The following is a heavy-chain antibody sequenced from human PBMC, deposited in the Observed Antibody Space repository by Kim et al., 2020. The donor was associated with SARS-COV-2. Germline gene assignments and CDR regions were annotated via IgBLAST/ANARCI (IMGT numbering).Heavy chain of an antibody. CDR1: GFTFSSYG. J-gene: IGHJ4*02. CDR2: IWYDGSNK. Sequence: GGSLRLSCAASGFTFSSYGMHWVRQAPGKGLEWVAVIWYDGSNKYYADSVKGRFTISRDNSKNTLYLQMNSLRAEDTAVYYCAREMGEYDSSSLDYFDYWGQGTLVTVSS. V-gene: IGHV3-33*01. CDR3: AREMGEYDSSSLDYFDY. D-gene: IGHD3-22*01.